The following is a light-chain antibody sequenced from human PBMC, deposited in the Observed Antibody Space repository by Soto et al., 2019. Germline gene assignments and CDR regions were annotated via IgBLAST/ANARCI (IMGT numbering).Light chain of an antibody. CDR2: EGS. J-gene: IGLJ2*01. CDR1: TSDVGSYNL. Sequence: QSALTQPASVSGSPEQWITISCTGTTSDVGSYNLVSWYQQHPDKAPKLIIYEGSKRPSGVSIRFSGSKSGNTASLTISGLQAEDGADYYCCSYAGSSTFVVFGGGTKLTVL. CDR3: CSYAGSSTFVV. V-gene: IGLV2-23*03.